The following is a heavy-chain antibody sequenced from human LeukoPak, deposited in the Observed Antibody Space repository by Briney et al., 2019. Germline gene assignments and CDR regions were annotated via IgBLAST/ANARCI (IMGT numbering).Heavy chain of an antibody. CDR2: ISGSGGST. J-gene: IGHJ6*02. CDR3: AKDPRDGYYYYGMDV. V-gene: IGHV3-23*01. Sequence: PGRSLRLSCAASGFTFSSYGMYWVRQAPGKGLEWVSAISGSGGSTYYADSVKGRFTISRDNSKNTLYLQMNSLRAEDTAVYYCAKDPRDGYYYYGMDVWGQGTTVTVSS. CDR1: GFTFSSYG.